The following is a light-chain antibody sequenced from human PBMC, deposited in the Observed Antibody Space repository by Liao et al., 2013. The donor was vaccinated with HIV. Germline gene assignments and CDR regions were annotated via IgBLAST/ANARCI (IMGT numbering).Light chain of an antibody. CDR2: YNS. CDR1: NIGSKS. V-gene: IGLV3-21*01. Sequence: SYVLTQPPSVSVAPGKTARVTCGGNNIGSKSVHWYQQKPGQAPVLVIYYNSDRPSGIPERFSGSNSGNTATLTISRVEAGDEADYYCQAWDSNSWVFGGGTELTVL. J-gene: IGLJ3*02. CDR3: QAWDSNSWV.